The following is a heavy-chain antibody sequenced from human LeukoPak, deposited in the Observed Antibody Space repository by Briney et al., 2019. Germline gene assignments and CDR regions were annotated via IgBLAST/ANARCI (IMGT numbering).Heavy chain of an antibody. V-gene: IGHV3-23*01. CDR2: LSGSGDRT. Sequence: GGSLRLSCAVSGFTFSSYAMSWVRQAPGKGLEWVSGLSGSGDRTYYADSVKGRFTISRDNSKNTLYLQMNSLRAEDTAVYYCANGAPYYYYTMDVWGQGNTVTVSS. CDR1: GFTFSSYA. CDR3: ANGAPYYYYTMDV. J-gene: IGHJ6*02. D-gene: IGHD3-16*01.